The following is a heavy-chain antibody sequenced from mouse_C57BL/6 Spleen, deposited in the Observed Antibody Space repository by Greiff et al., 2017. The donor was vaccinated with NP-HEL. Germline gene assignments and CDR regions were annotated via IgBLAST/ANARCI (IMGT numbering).Heavy chain of an antibody. D-gene: IGHD2-5*01. CDR1: GYTFTDYY. CDR3: ASYSKGFAY. Sequence: VQLQQSGPELVKPGASVKISCKASGYTFTDYYMNWVKQSHGKSLEWIGDINPNNGGTSYNQKFKGKATLTVDKSSSTAYMELRSLTSEDSAVYYCASYSKGFAYWGQGTLVTVSA. V-gene: IGHV1-26*01. J-gene: IGHJ3*01. CDR2: INPNNGGT.